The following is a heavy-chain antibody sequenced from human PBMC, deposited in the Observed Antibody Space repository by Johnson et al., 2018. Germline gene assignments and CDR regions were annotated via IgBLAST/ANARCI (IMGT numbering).Heavy chain of an antibody. CDR1: GFIFSDAW. CDR2: IKSKTDGETT. V-gene: IGHV3-15*01. J-gene: IGHJ4*02. CDR3: TTDHSSNWYFGVSARFDH. Sequence: VQLVESGGGLVRPGGSLRLSCVASGFIFSDAWMSWVRQAPGKGLEWVGRIKSKTDGETTDYAAPVNGRFIISRDDSKNTLFLQMNSLKTEDTAVYYCTTDHSSNWYFGVSARFDHWGQGTLGTGSS. D-gene: IGHD6-13*01.